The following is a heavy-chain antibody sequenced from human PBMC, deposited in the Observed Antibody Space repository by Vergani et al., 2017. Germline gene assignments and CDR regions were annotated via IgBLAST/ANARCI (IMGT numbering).Heavy chain of an antibody. Sequence: QVKLQESGPGLVQPSETLYLTCTVSGASVNSYYWSWIRQPPGKGLEWMGYVSFRGDTLYDPSVKGRMTISLNTSSNQFSLYLTSVTAADTAVYYCARSRIYYGAGSPEYWGQGTLVTVSS. J-gene: IGHJ4*02. D-gene: IGHD3-10*01. CDR1: GASVNSYY. V-gene: IGHV4-59*02. CDR2: VSFRGDT. CDR3: ARSRIYYGAGSPEY.